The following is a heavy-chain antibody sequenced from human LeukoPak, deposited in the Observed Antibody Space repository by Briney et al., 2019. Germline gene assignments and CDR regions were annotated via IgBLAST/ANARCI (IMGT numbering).Heavy chain of an antibody. CDR2: ISYDGSNK. CDR1: GFTFSSYA. CDR3: ARVSAAPGVVAAPFDP. Sequence: GGSLRLSCAASGFTFSSYAMHWVRQAPGKGLEWVAVISYDGSNKYYADSVKGRFTISRDNSKNTLYLQMNSLRAEDTAVYYCARVSAAPGVVAAPFDPWGQGTLVTVSS. J-gene: IGHJ5*02. D-gene: IGHD2-15*01. V-gene: IGHV3-30-3*01.